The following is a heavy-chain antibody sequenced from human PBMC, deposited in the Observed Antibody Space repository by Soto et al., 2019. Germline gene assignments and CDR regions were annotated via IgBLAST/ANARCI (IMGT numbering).Heavy chain of an antibody. J-gene: IGHJ2*01. CDR1: GGTFSNYP. Sequence: QVRLVQSGAEVKKPGSSVKVSCKASGGTFSNYPISWVRQAPGQGLEWMGGIIPIFGTVNYAQKFQGRVTMTADESTSTAYMELSSLRSDDTAVYYCARGNHRWLQLWYFDLWGRGTLVTVSS. CDR3: ARGNHRWLQLWYFDL. V-gene: IGHV1-69*12. D-gene: IGHD5-12*01. CDR2: IIPIFGTV.